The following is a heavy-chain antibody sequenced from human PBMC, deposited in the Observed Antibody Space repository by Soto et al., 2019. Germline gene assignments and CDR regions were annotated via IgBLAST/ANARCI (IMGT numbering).Heavy chain of an antibody. CDR1: GYSFTSYW. Sequence: LKISCKGSGYSFTSYWISWVRQMPGKGLEWMGRIDPSDSYTNYSPSFQGHVTISADKSISTAYLQWSSLKASDTAMYYCARVYYYDSSGYPNWFDPWGQGTLVTVSS. V-gene: IGHV5-10-1*01. CDR3: ARVYYYDSSGYPNWFDP. D-gene: IGHD3-22*01. CDR2: IDPSDSYT. J-gene: IGHJ5*02.